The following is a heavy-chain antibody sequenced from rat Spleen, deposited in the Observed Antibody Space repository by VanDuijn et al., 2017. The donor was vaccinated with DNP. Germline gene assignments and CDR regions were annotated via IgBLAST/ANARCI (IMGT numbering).Heavy chain of an antibody. Sequence: EVRLVESGGGLVQPGNSLRLSCAASGFIFSDYAMAWVRQSPKMGLEWVATISYDGSRTYYRDSVKGRFTISRDNAKSTLYLQMDSLRSEDTATYYCARQGTIAYYFDYWGQGVMVTVSS. V-gene: IGHV5-17*01. D-gene: IGHD1-2*01. CDR3: ARQGTIAYYFDY. CDR1: GFIFSDYA. CDR2: ISYDGSRT. J-gene: IGHJ2*01.